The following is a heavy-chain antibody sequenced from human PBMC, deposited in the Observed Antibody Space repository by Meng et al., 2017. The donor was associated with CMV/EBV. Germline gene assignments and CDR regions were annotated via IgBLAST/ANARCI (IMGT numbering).Heavy chain of an antibody. D-gene: IGHD3-3*01. J-gene: IGHJ3*02. CDR1: GFTFSSCS. V-gene: IGHV3-48*04. Sequence: GESLKISCAASGFTFSSCSMNWVRQAPGKGLEWVSYISSSSSTIYYADSVKGRFTISRDNAKNSLYLQMNSLRAEDTAVYYCARDPPMYYDFWSGYLYDAFDIWGQGTMVTVSS. CDR2: ISSSSSTI. CDR3: ARDPPMYYDFWSGYLYDAFDI.